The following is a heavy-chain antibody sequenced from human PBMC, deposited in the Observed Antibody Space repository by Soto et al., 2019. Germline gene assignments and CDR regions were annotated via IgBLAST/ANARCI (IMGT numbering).Heavy chain of an antibody. CDR3: ARVPPYAVPAAIGWFDP. CDR2: INHSGST. Sequence: QVQLQQWGAGLLKPSETLSLTCAVYGGSFSGYYWSWIRQPPGKGLEWIGEINHSGSTNYNPSRKNRFTISVDTSKNQVSLKLSSVTAADTAVYYCARVPPYAVPAAIGWFDPGGQGTLVTVAS. J-gene: IGHJ5*02. CDR1: GGSFSGYY. V-gene: IGHV4-34*01. D-gene: IGHD2-2*01.